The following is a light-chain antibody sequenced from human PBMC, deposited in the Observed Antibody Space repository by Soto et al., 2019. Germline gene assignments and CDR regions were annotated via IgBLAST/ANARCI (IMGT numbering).Light chain of an antibody. CDR2: GAS. V-gene: IGKV3-15*01. CDR3: QQYTNWPYT. J-gene: IGKJ2*01. Sequence: EIVMTQSPATLSVSPGERASLSCRASQSVGSNLAWYQQTAGQAPRLLIYGASHRATGIPARFSGSGSGTEVTLTISSLQSEDFAGDSCQQYTNWPYTFGQGTKLEIK. CDR1: QSVGSN.